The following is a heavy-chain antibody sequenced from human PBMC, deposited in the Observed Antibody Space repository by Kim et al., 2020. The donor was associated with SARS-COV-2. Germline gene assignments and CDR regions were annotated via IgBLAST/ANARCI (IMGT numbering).Heavy chain of an antibody. V-gene: IGHV3-23*01. CDR3: ATPRVYSNGWDFDY. D-gene: IGHD6-19*01. Sequence: ANSVQGRFTNSRDKAQNTLYLKITSRRDEDTAVYYCATPRVYSNGWDFDYWGQGTLVTVSS. J-gene: IGHJ4*02.